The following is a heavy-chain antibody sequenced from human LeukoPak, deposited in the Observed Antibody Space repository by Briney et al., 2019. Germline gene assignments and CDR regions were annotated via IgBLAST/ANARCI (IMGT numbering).Heavy chain of an antibody. CDR1: GASISSNNYY. CDR2: INHSGST. CDR3: ARISIATSYYYYYMDV. V-gene: IGHV4-39*07. J-gene: IGHJ6*03. D-gene: IGHD6-6*01. Sequence: SETLSLTCTVSGASISSNNYYWGWVRQPPGKGLEWIGEINHSGSTNYNPSLKSRVTISVDTSKNQFSLKLSCVTAADTAVYYCARISIATSYYYYYMDVWGKGTTVTVSS.